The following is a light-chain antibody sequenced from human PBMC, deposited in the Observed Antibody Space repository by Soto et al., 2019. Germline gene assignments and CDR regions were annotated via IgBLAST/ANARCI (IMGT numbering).Light chain of an antibody. Sequence: QSALTQPPSASGSPGQSVTISCTGTSSDVGGYNYVSWYQQHPGKAPKLMIYDVNNRPSGVSNRFSGSKSGNTASLTISGLQAEDEADYYCSSYTSSITLVFGGGTKLTVL. J-gene: IGLJ2*01. CDR3: SSYTSSITLV. V-gene: IGLV2-14*01. CDR1: SSDVGGYNY. CDR2: DVN.